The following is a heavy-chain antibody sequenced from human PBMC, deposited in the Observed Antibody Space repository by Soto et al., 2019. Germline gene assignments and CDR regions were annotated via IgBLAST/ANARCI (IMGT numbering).Heavy chain of an antibody. CDR2: IIPIFGTA. CDR3: ARDPYYYDSSGYYRYFDY. CDR1: GGTFSSYA. J-gene: IGHJ4*02. D-gene: IGHD3-22*01. V-gene: IGHV1-69*01. Sequence: QVQLVQSGAEVKKPGSSVKVSCKASGGTFSSYAISWVRQAPGQGLEWMGGIIPIFGTANYAQKFQGRVTITADESTSTAYMELSSLRSEDTAVYYCARDPYYYDSSGYYRYFDYWGQGTLVTVSS.